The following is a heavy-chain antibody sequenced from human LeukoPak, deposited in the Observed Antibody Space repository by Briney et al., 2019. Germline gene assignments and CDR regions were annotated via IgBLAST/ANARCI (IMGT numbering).Heavy chain of an antibody. CDR3: ARARGTLRFFYFDY. V-gene: IGHV4-61*02. CDR2: IYTSGST. CDR1: GGSISSGSYY. Sequence: SQTLSLTCTVSGGSISSGSYYWSWIRQPAGKGLEWIGRIYTSGSTNYNPSLKSRVTISVDTSKNQFSLKLSSVTAADTAVYYCARARGTLRFFYFDYWGQGTLVTVSS. D-gene: IGHD3-3*01. J-gene: IGHJ4*02.